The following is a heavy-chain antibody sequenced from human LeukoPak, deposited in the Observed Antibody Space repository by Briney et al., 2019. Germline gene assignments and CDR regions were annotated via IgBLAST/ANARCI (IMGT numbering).Heavy chain of an antibody. CDR2: INHSGST. CDR1: SGSFSGYY. D-gene: IGHD3-10*01. Sequence: SETLSLTCAVYSGSFSGYYWSWIRQPPGKGLEWIGEINHSGSTNYNPSLKSRVTISVDTSKNQFSLKLSSVTAADTAVYYCARRGYYYGSGSYYNGFDYWGQGTLVTVSS. J-gene: IGHJ4*02. V-gene: IGHV4-34*01. CDR3: ARRGYYYGSGSYYNGFDY.